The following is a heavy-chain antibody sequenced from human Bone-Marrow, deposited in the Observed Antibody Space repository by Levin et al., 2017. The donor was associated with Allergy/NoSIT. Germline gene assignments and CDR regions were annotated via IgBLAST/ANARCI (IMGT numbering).Heavy chain of an antibody. Sequence: PGESLKISCAASGFTFSSYAMSWVRQAPGKGLEWVSAISGSGGSTYYADSVKGRFTISRDNSKNTLYLQMNSLRAEDTAVYYCVAVLWFGELLKSGYFDYWGQGTLVTVSS. D-gene: IGHD3-10*01. V-gene: IGHV3-23*01. CDR3: VAVLWFGELLKSGYFDY. J-gene: IGHJ4*02. CDR2: ISGSGGST. CDR1: GFTFSSYA.